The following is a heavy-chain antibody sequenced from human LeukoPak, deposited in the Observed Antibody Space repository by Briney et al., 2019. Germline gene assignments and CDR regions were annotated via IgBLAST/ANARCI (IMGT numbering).Heavy chain of an antibody. J-gene: IGHJ4*02. CDR1: GFTFSSYS. CDR3: ARDRSRNYSCDY. Sequence: PGGSLRLSCAASGFTFSSYSMNWVRQAPGKGLEWVSSISSSSSYIYYADSVKGRFTISRDNSKNTLYLQMSSLRTEDTAVYYCARDRSRNYSCDYWGQGTLVSVSS. CDR2: ISSSSSYI. D-gene: IGHD2-2*01. V-gene: IGHV3-21*01.